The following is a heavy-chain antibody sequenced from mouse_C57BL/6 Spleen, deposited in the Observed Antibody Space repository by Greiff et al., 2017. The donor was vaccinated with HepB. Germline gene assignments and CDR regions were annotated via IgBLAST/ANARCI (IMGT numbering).Heavy chain of an antibody. CDR3: ARAVPWFAY. V-gene: IGHV1-42*01. J-gene: IGHJ3*01. Sequence: VQLQQSGPELVKPGDSVKISCKASGYSFTGYYMNWVKQSPEKSLEWIGEINPSTGGTTYNQKFKAKATLTVDKSSSTAYMQLKSLTSEDSAVYYCARAVPWFAYWGQGTLVTVSA. CDR1: GYSFTGYY. CDR2: INPSTGGT.